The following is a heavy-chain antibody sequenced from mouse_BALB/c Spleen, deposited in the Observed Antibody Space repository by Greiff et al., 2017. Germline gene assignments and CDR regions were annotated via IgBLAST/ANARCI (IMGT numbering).Heavy chain of an antibody. CDR1: GFTFSSYG. CDR2: INSNGGST. V-gene: IGHV5-6-3*01. CDR3: ARDRSLAY. J-gene: IGHJ3*01. Sequence: EVMLVESGGGLVQPGGSLKLSCAASGFTFSSYGMSWVRQTPDKRLELVATINSNGGSTYYPDSVKGRFTISRDNAKNTLYLQMSSLKSEDTAMYYCARDRSLAYWGQGTLVTVSA.